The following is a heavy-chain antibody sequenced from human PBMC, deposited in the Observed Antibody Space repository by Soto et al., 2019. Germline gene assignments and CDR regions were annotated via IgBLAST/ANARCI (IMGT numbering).Heavy chain of an antibody. CDR2: IYQSGGT. V-gene: IGHV4-4*02. CDR1: GDSITSSNW. J-gene: IGHJ2*01. D-gene: IGHD6-6*01. CDR3: ARESQKLSIGWQRSIYYLDL. Sequence: QVQLQESGPGLVKPSATLSLTCAVSGDSITSSNWWSWVRQTPGKGLEWIGEIYQSGGTTYNPSLQSRHAMSMNKSKNQFSRILTSVTAADTAMYYCARESQKLSIGWQRSIYYLDLWGRGTLVFVSS.